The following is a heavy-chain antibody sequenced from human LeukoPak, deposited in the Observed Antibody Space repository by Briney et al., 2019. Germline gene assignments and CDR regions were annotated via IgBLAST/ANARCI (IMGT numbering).Heavy chain of an antibody. CDR3: ATDLPFVVVPAGFDL. J-gene: IGHJ5*02. CDR1: GYTLTELS. Sequence: ASVKVSCKVSGYTLTELSMHWVRQAPGKGLEWMGGINPEDGETIYAQKFQGRVTMTEDTSTDTAYMELSSLRSEDTAVYYCATDLPFVVVPAGFDLWGQGTLVTVSS. D-gene: IGHD2-2*01. V-gene: IGHV1-24*01. CDR2: INPEDGET.